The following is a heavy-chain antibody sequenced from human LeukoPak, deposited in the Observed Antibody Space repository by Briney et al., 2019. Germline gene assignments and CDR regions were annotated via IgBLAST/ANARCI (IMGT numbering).Heavy chain of an antibody. J-gene: IGHJ4*02. Sequence: ASVKVSCKASGYTFTGYHMHWVRQAPGQGLEWMGWISPYNGYTNYAQKLQGRVTMTTDTSTSTAYMELRSLRSDDTAVYYCARVPNSGPFDYWGQGTLVTVSS. D-gene: IGHD1-26*01. CDR3: ARVPNSGPFDY. CDR1: GYTFTGYH. CDR2: ISPYNGYT. V-gene: IGHV1-18*04.